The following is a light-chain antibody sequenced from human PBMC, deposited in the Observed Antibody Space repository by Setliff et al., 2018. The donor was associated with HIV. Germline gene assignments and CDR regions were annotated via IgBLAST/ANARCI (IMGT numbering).Light chain of an antibody. V-gene: IGLV2-11*01. CDR3: CSYADDYNLRM. CDR2: DVT. CDR1: SSDVGGFNS. J-gene: IGLJ3*02. Sequence: QSALTQPRSVSGSPGQSVSISCSGTSSDVGGFNSVTWFQQHPGKAPKLVIYDVTKRPSGVPDRFSGSRSGNTASLIIAALQVEDEADYYCCSYADDYNLRMFGGGTKVTVL.